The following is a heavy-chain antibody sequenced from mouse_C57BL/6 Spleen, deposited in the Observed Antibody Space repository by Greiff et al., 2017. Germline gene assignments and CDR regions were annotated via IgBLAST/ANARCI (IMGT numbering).Heavy chain of an antibody. Sequence: EVMLVESGGDLVKPGGSLKLSCAASGFTFSSYGMSWVRQTPDKRLEWVATISSGGSYTYYPDSVKGRFTISRDNAKNTLYLQMSSLRSEDTAMYYCASLPHYYGSSYVYSFDYWGQGTTLTVSS. V-gene: IGHV5-6*01. CDR3: ASLPHYYGSSYVYSFDY. D-gene: IGHD1-1*01. CDR2: ISSGGSYT. J-gene: IGHJ2*01. CDR1: GFTFSSYG.